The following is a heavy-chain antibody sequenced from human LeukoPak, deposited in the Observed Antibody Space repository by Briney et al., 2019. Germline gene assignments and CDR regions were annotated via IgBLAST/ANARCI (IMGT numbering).Heavy chain of an antibody. Sequence: GGSLRLSCTASGFNFSSYWMHWVRQAPGKGLEWVSTISGSGDATYYADSVKGRFTISRDNSKSTLYLQMNSLRAEDTALYYCARAYYYDSGSYYGHFDYWGRGTLVTVSS. D-gene: IGHD3-10*01. CDR2: ISGSGDAT. CDR1: GFNFSSYW. CDR3: ARAYYYDSGSYYGHFDY. J-gene: IGHJ4*02. V-gene: IGHV3-23*01.